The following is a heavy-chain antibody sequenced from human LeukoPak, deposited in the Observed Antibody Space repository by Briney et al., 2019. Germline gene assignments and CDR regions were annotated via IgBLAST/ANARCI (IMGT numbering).Heavy chain of an antibody. CDR2: IYYSGST. CDR1: GGSVSSGSYY. J-gene: IGHJ4*02. CDR3: ARARLRFDY. V-gene: IGHV4-61*01. D-gene: IGHD5-12*01. Sequence: SETLSLTCTVSGGSVSSGSYYWSWIRQPPGKGLEWIGYIYYSGSTNYNPSPKSRVTISVDTSKNQFSLKLSSVTAADTAVYYCARARLRFDYWGQATLVTVSS.